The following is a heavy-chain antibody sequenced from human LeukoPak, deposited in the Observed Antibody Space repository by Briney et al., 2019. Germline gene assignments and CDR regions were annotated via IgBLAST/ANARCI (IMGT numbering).Heavy chain of an antibody. Sequence: SVKVSCKASGGTFSSYAISWVRQAPGQGLEWMGGIIPIFGTANYAQKFQGRVTITADESTSTAYMELSSLRSEDTAVYYCARGSYGGNSADYYYYGMDAWGQGTTVTVSS. V-gene: IGHV1-69*13. CDR1: GGTFSSYA. D-gene: IGHD4-23*01. CDR3: ARGSYGGNSADYYYYGMDA. CDR2: IIPIFGTA. J-gene: IGHJ6*02.